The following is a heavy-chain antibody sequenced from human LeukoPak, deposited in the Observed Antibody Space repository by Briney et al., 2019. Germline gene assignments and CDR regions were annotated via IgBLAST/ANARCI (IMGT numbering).Heavy chain of an antibody. J-gene: IGHJ5*02. V-gene: IGHV4-28*05. CDR3: ASKPDSRNWFDP. D-gene: IGHD6-13*01. Sequence: SETLSLTCAVSGYSIRSSNWWGWIRQPPGKGLEWIGYIYYDGSIFYNPSPRSRVTMSVDTSKNQFSLRLNSVTAVDTAVYYCASKPDSRNWFDPWGQGTLVIVSS. CDR1: GYSIRSSNW. CDR2: IYYDGSI.